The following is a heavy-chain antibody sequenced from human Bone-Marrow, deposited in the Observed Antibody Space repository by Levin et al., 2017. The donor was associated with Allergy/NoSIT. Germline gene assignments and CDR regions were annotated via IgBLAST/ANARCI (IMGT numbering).Heavy chain of an antibody. CDR3: ARCGVRSHSLYYFYYMDV. CDR2: MYYSET. Sequence: SETLSLTCTVSGGSINSYYWSWIRQPPGKGLEWIGYMYYSETNYNPSLKSRVTISVDTSKNQFSLKLSSVTAADTAVDYCARCGVRSHSLYYFYYMDVWGRGTTVTVSS. V-gene: IGHV4-59*01. J-gene: IGHJ6*03. D-gene: IGHD3-10*01. CDR1: GGSINSYY.